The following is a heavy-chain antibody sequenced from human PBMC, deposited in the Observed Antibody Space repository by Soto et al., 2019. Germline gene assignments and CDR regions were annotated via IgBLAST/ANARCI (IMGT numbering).Heavy chain of an antibody. V-gene: IGHV1-18*01. J-gene: IGHJ5*02. D-gene: IGHD6-13*01. CDR1: GYNFTSYG. CDR2: ISAYNGKT. Sequence: ASVKVSCKASGYNFTSYGISWVRQAPGQGLEWMGWISAYNGKTNYPQKLQGRVTMTTHTSTAYMELRSLGSDDTAVYYCARVDYCRSWYVGGPSGPNWFDPWGQGTLVTVSS. CDR3: ARVDYCRSWYVGGPSGPNWFDP.